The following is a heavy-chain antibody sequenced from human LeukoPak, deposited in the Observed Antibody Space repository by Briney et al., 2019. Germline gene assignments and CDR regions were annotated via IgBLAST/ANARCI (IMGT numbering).Heavy chain of an antibody. CDR2: ISAYNGNT. CDR3: ASSAYSGSFNY. V-gene: IGHV1-18*01. J-gene: IGHJ4*02. CDR1: GYTFTSYG. Sequence: ASVKVSFKASGYTFTSYGISWVRQAPGQGLEWMGWISAYNGNTNYAQKLQGRVTMTTDTSTSTAYMELRSLRSDDTAVYYCASSAYSGSFNYWGQGTLVTVSS. D-gene: IGHD1-26*01.